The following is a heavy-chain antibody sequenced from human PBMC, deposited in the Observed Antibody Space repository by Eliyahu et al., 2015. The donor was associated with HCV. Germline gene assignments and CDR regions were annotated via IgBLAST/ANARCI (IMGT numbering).Heavy chain of an antibody. V-gene: IGHV3-9*01. Sequence: EVLLEESGGGLVQPGKSLRLSCRGSGFTFDDYAMHWVRQAPGKGLEWVSSISWTSGRLTYADSVKGRFTISRDNAKNSLFLQMNSLRVEDTAFYYCAKDFEMATNFLFDHWGQGTLVTVSS. D-gene: IGHD5-24*01. J-gene: IGHJ4*02. CDR2: ISWTSGRL. CDR3: AKDFEMATNFLFDH. CDR1: GFTFDDYA.